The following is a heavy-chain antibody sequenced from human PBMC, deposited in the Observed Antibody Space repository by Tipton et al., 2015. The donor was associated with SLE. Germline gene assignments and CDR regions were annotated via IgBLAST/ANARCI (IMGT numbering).Heavy chain of an antibody. CDR3: ARALLWFGDYMDV. J-gene: IGHJ6*03. Sequence: SLRLSCAASGFSFSYYVMHWVRQAPGKGLEWVAVMSYDGGSKSYAASVEGRFTISRDTSKNTLYLQMNSLRAEDTAVYYCARALLWFGDYMDVWGKGTTVTVSS. D-gene: IGHD3-10*01. V-gene: IGHV3-30*04. CDR2: MSYDGGSK. CDR1: GFSFSYYV.